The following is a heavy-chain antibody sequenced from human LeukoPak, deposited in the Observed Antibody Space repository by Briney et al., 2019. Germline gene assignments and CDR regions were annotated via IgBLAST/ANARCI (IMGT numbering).Heavy chain of an antibody. D-gene: IGHD6-19*01. Sequence: SETLSLTCTVSGGSISSYYWNWIRQSAGRGLEWIGRFYTGGSTNYKPSLKSRVTMSVDTSKNQFSLKLTSVIAADTAVYYCARDALDSSGWFYHGMDVWGQGTTVTVSS. CDR3: ARDALDSSGWFYHGMDV. V-gene: IGHV4-4*07. J-gene: IGHJ6*02. CDR2: FYTGGST. CDR1: GGSISSYY.